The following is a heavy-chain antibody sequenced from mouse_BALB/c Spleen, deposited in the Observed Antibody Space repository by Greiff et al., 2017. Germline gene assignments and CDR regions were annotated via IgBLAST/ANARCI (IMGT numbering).Heavy chain of an antibody. D-gene: IGHD1-3*01. CDR2: INPSTGYT. J-gene: IGHJ2*01. CDR3: ARVKGNYGDY. CDR1: GYTFTSYW. V-gene: IGHV1-7*01. Sequence: QVQLQQSGAELAKPGASVKMSCKASGYTFTSYWMHWVKQRPGQGLEWIGYINPSTGYTEYNQKFKDKATLTADKSSSTAYMQLSSLTSEDSAVYYCARVKGNYGDYWGQGTTLTVSS.